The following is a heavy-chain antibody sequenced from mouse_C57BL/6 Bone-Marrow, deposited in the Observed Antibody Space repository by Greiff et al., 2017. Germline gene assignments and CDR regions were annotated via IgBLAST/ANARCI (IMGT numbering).Heavy chain of an antibody. Sequence: VQLQQPGAELVRPGSSVKLSCKASGYTFTSYWMDWVKQRPGQGLECIGNIYPSDSETHYNQKFKDKATLTVDKSSSTAYMQLSSLTSEDSAVYYCARRDYGYEGFAYWGQGTLVTVSA. V-gene: IGHV1-61*01. D-gene: IGHD2-2*01. CDR1: GYTFTSYW. CDR2: IYPSDSET. CDR3: ARRDYGYEGFAY. J-gene: IGHJ3*01.